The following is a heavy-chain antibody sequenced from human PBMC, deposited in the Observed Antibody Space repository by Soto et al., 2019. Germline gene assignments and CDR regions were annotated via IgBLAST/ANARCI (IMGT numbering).Heavy chain of an antibody. CDR1: GGSISSGDYY. Sequence: SETLSLTCTVSGGSISSGDYYWSWIRQPPGKGLEWIGYIYYSGSTYYNPSLKSRVTISVDTSKNQFSLKLSSVTAADTAVYYCARGTAAMVTSVYFDYWGQGILVNVAS. D-gene: IGHD5-18*01. CDR3: ARGTAAMVTSVYFDY. J-gene: IGHJ4*02. CDR2: IYYSGST. V-gene: IGHV4-30-4*01.